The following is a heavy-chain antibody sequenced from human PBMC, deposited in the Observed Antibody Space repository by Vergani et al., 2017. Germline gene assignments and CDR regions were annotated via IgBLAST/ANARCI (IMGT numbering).Heavy chain of an antibody. CDR1: GYSFTTYW. J-gene: IGHJ5*02. CDR2: IYPGDSDT. Sequence: EVQLVQSGAEVKKPGESLKISCKGSGYSFTTYWIGWVRQMPGKGLEWMGIIYPGDSDTRYSPSFQGQVTISADKSISTAYLQWSSLKASDTAMYYCARSNIVVVPAANRRWFDPWGQGTLVTVSS. CDR3: ARSNIVVVPAANRRWFDP. V-gene: IGHV5-51*01. D-gene: IGHD2-2*01.